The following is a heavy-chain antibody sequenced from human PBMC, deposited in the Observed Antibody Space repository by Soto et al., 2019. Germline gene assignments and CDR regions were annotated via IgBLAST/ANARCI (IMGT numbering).Heavy chain of an antibody. V-gene: IGHV3-15*01. CDR3: TTGDYYDSSGYYSNWFDP. CDR1: GFTFSNAW. CDR2: IKSKTDGGTT. D-gene: IGHD3-22*01. Sequence: GGSLRLSCAASGFTFSNAWMIWVRRAPGKGLEWVGRIKSKTDGGTTDYAAPVKGRFTISRDDSKNTLYLQMNSLKTEDTAVYYCTTGDYYDSSGYYSNWFDPWGQGTLVTVSS. J-gene: IGHJ5*02.